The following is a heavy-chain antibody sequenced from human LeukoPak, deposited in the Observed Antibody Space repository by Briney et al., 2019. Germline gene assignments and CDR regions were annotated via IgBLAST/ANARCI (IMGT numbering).Heavy chain of an antibody. Sequence: PGGSLRPSCAASGFTFSSYGMHWVRQAPGKGLEWVAVISYDGSNKYYADSVKGRFTISRDNSKNTLYLHMNSLRAEDTAVYYCAKAGNIVATIPPAFDIWGQGTMVTVSS. V-gene: IGHV3-30*18. J-gene: IGHJ3*02. CDR1: GFTFSSYG. D-gene: IGHD5-12*01. CDR3: AKAGNIVATIPPAFDI. CDR2: ISYDGSNK.